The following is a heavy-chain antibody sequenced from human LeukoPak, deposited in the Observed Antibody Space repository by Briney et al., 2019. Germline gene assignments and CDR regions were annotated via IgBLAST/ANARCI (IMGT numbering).Heavy chain of an antibody. J-gene: IGHJ3*02. D-gene: IGHD1-26*01. V-gene: IGHV3-53*01. CDR3: ARWDRDAFDI. CDR2: IYSGGST. CDR1: GFTVSSNH. Sequence: GGSLRLSCAASGFTVSSNHMSWVRQAPGKGLEWVSVIYSGGSTYYADSVKGRFTISRDNSKNTLYLQMNSLRAEDTAAYYCARWDRDAFDIWGQGTMVTVSS.